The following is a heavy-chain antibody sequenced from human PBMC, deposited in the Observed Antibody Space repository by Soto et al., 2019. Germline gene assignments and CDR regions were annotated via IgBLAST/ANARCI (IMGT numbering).Heavy chain of an antibody. J-gene: IGHJ4*02. CDR1: GGSISSSSYY. CDR2: IYYSGST. Sequence: NPSETLSLTCTVSGGSISSSSYYWGWIRQPPGKGLEWIGSIYYSGSTYYNPSLKSRVTISVDTSKNQFSLKLSSVTAADTAVYYCARQRSNYDSSGYYSWYFDYWGQGTLVTVSS. CDR3: ARQRSNYDSSGYYSWYFDY. D-gene: IGHD3-22*01. V-gene: IGHV4-39*01.